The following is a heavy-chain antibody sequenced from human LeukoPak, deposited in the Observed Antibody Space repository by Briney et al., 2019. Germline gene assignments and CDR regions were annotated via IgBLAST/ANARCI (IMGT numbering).Heavy chain of an antibody. J-gene: IGHJ4*02. V-gene: IGHV3-21*01. D-gene: IGHD6-6*01. CDR2: ITSGTTYI. Sequence: SGGSLRLSCAASGFNFSSYAMNWVRQSPEKGLEWVSSITSGTTYIYYADSVRGRFTLSRDNAKNSLYLQMNSLRAEDTAVYYCARWPYSSSYYFDYWGQGTLVTVSS. CDR1: GFNFSSYA. CDR3: ARWPYSSSYYFDY.